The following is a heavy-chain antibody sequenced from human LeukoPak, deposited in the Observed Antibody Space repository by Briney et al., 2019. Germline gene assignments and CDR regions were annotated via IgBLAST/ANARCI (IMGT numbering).Heavy chain of an antibody. CDR2: IYYSGST. Sequence: PSETLSLTCTVSGGSISSSSYYWGWIRQPPGKGLEWIGSIYYSGSTYYNPSLKRRVTISVDTSKNQFSLKLSSVTAADTAVYYCARNGAAPAHRHTHYYYMDVWGKGTTVTVSS. V-gene: IGHV4-39*01. CDR3: ARNGAAPAHRHTHYYYMDV. J-gene: IGHJ6*03. D-gene: IGHD6-6*01. CDR1: GGSISSSSYY.